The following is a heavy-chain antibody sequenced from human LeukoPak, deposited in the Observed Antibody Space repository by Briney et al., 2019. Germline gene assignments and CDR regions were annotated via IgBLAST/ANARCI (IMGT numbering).Heavy chain of an antibody. V-gene: IGHV1-46*01. CDR2: INPSGGST. D-gene: IGHD1-1*01. J-gene: IGHJ5*02. CDR1: GYTFTDYS. Sequence: ASVKVSCKASGYTFTDYSMHWVRQAPGQGLEWMGIINPSGGSTSYAQKFQGRVTMTRDMSTSTVYMELSSLRSEDTVVYYCARDLGTRFWFDPWGQGTLVTVSS. CDR3: ARDLGTRFWFDP.